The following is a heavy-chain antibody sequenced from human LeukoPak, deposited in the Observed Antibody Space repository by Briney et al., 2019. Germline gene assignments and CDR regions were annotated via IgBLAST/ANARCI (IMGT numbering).Heavy chain of an antibody. CDR1: GYTFTSYE. D-gene: IGHD2-15*01. V-gene: IGHV1-8*01. J-gene: IGHJ4*02. CDR2: MNPNSGNT. CDR3: ARGAPVGFVVVVAAISD. Sequence: ASVKDSCKASGYTFTSYEINWVRQATGQGLEWMGWMNPNSGNTGYAQKFQGRVTMTRNTSISTAYMELSSLRSEDTAVYYCARGAPVGFVVVVAAISDWGQGTLVTVSS.